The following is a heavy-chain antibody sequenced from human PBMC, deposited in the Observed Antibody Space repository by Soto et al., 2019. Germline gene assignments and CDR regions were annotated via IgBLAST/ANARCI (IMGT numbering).Heavy chain of an antibody. Sequence: VKLSCKASGGTFSSYAISCVRHAPGQGLEWMGGIIPIFGTANYAQKFQGRVTITADESTSTAYMELSSLRSEDTAVYYCASNTAMGPYYFDYWGQGTLVTVSS. CDR1: GGTFSSYA. J-gene: IGHJ4*02. V-gene: IGHV1-69*01. CDR3: ASNTAMGPYYFDY. CDR2: IIPIFGTA. D-gene: IGHD5-18*01.